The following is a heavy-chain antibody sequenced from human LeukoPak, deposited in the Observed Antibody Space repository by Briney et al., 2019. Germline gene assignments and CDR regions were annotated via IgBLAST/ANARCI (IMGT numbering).Heavy chain of an antibody. CDR1: GGSFSGYY. J-gene: IGHJ5*02. V-gene: IGHV4-34*01. CDR2: INHSGST. D-gene: IGHD3-22*01. CDR3: ARLGGYYYDSSGP. Sequence: PSETLSLTCAVYGGSFSGYYWSWIRQPPGKGLEWIGEINHSGSTNYNPSLKSRVTISVDTSKNQFSLKLSSVTAADTAVYYCARLGGYYYDSSGPWGQGTLVTVSS.